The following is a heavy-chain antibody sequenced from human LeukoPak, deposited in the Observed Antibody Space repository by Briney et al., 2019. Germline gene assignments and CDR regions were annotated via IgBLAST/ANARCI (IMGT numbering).Heavy chain of an antibody. J-gene: IGHJ6*02. Sequence: GGSLRLSCAASGFTFSSYGMHGVRQAPGKGLEWVAVISYDGSHKYSADSVKGRFTISRDNSKNTLYLQMNSLRTEDTAVYFCSASRPHYGDYYGLDVWGHGTTVTVSS. D-gene: IGHD4/OR15-4a*01. CDR3: SASRPHYGDYYGLDV. CDR2: ISYDGSHK. V-gene: IGHV3-30*03. CDR1: GFTFSSYG.